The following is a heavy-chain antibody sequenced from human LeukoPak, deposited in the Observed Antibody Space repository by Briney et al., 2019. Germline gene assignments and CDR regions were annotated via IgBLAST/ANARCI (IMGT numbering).Heavy chain of an antibody. CDR2: INPNSGGT. V-gene: IGHV1-2*06. J-gene: IGHJ3*02. CDR3: ARAVAGKFDAFDI. D-gene: IGHD6-19*01. CDR1: GYTFTGYY. Sequence: GASMKVSCKASGYTFTGYYMHWVRQAPGQGREWMGRINPNSGGTNYAQKFQGRVTMTRDTSISTAYVELSRLRSDDTAVYYCARAVAGKFDAFDIWGQGTMVTVSS.